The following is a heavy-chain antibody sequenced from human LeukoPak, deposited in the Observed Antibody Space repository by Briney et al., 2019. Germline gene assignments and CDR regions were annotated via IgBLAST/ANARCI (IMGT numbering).Heavy chain of an antibody. CDR2: ISAYNGNT. Sequence: ASVNVSCKASGYTFTSYGISWVRQPPGQGLEWMGWISAYNGNTNYAQKLQGRVTMTTDTSTSTAYMELRSMRSDDTAVYYCARARYSSSWYVWFDPWGQGTLVTVSS. V-gene: IGHV1-18*01. J-gene: IGHJ5*02. CDR3: ARARYSSSWYVWFDP. D-gene: IGHD6-13*01. CDR1: GYTFTSYG.